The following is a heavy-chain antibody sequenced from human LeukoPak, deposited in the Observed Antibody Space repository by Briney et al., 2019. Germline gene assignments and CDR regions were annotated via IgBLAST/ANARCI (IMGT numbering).Heavy chain of an antibody. CDR2: IKQDGSEK. Sequence: PGGSLRLSCAASGFAFSDYWMTWDRQAPGKGLEWVANIKQDGSEKYLVDSVKGRFTISRDNAKGSLYLQMNSMRAEDTAVYYCVRAPYYSGIGHYFDHWGQGILVTVSS. CDR3: VRAPYYSGIGHYFDH. V-gene: IGHV3-7*03. J-gene: IGHJ4*02. CDR1: GFAFSDYW. D-gene: IGHD3-22*01.